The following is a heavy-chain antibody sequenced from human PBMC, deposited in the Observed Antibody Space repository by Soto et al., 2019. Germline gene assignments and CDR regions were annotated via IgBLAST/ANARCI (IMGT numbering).Heavy chain of an antibody. CDR1: GVSISSSSYF. V-gene: IGHV4-39*01. CDR3: ARHPSDFWFDP. J-gene: IGHJ5*02. D-gene: IGHD2-21*02. Sequence: PSETLSLTCSVSGVSISSSSYFWGWIRRPPGKGLEWIGSIYYSGSTYYNPSLKSRVTVSVDTSKNQFSLKLSSVTAADTAVYYCARHPSDFWFDPWGQGTLVTVS. CDR2: IYYSGST.